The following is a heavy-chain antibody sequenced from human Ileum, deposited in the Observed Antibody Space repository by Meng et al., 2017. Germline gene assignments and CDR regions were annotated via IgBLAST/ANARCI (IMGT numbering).Heavy chain of an antibody. Sequence: GESLKISCAVSGFTFSNSYMSWVRQAPGKGLEWVGRIKRKTDGGTIDYAAPIKGRFTISKDDTESTLFLDMNSLKTEDTAMYYCGTGSAFDIWGRGTMVTVSS. D-gene: IGHD3/OR15-3a*01. CDR1: GFTFSNSY. CDR3: GTGSAFDI. CDR2: IKRKTDGGTI. J-gene: IGHJ3*02. V-gene: IGHV3-15*01.